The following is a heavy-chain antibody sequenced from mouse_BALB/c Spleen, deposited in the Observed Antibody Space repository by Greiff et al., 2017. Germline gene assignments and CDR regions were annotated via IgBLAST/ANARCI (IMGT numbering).Heavy chain of an antibody. J-gene: IGHJ1*01. V-gene: IGHV3-1*02. CDR2: IHYSGST. CDR1: GYSITSGYS. Sequence: EVQRVESGPDLVKPSQSLSLTCTVTGYSITSGYSWHWIRQFPGNKLEWMGYIHYSGSTNYNPSLKSRISITRDTSKNQFFLQLNSVTTEDTAMYYCARHGYYGSSWWYFDVWGAGTTVTVSS. D-gene: IGHD1-1*01. CDR3: ARHGYYGSSWWYFDV.